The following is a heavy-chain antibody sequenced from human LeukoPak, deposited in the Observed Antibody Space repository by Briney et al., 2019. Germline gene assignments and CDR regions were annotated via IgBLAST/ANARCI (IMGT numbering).Heavy chain of an antibody. CDR3: ARGIQDYFYGMDV. V-gene: IGHV3-33*01. Sequence: DPGRSLRLSCAASGFTFSSYGMHWVRQAPGKGLEWVAVIWYDGSNKYYADSVKGRFTISRDNSKNTLYLQMNSLRAEDTAVYYCARGIQDYFYGMDVWGQGTTVTVSS. J-gene: IGHJ6*02. CDR2: IWYDGSNK. CDR1: GFTFSSYG.